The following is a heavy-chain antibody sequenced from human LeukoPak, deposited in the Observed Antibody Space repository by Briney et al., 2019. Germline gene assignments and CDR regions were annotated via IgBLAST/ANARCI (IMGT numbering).Heavy chain of an antibody. Sequence: SETLSLTCTVSGGSISSSSYYWGWIRQPPGKGLEWIGEINHSGSTNYNPSLKSRVTISVDTSKNQFSLKLSSVTAADTAVYYCARTGNCGGDCYSDYWYFDLWGRGTLVTVSS. CDR1: GGSISSSSYY. CDR2: INHSGST. CDR3: ARTGNCGGDCYSDYWYFDL. V-gene: IGHV4-39*07. D-gene: IGHD2-21*02. J-gene: IGHJ2*01.